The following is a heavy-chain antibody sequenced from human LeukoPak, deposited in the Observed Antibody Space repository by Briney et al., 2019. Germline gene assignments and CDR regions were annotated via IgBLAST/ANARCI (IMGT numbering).Heavy chain of an antibody. CDR3: ARLLQWFGELSGDY. CDR2: INPNSGGT. J-gene: IGHJ4*02. V-gene: IGHV1-2*02. Sequence: ASVKVSCKASGYTFTGYYMHWVRQAPGQGLEWMGWINPNSGGTNYAQKFQGRVTMTRDTSISTAYMELSRLRSDDTAVYYCARLLQWFGELSGDYWGQGTLVTVSS. CDR1: GYTFTGYY. D-gene: IGHD3-10*01.